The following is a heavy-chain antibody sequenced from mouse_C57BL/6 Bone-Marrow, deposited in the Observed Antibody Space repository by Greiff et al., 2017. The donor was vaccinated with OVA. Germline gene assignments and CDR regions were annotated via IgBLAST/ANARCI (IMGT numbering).Heavy chain of an antibody. V-gene: IGHV1-69*01. D-gene: IGHD2-4*01. CDR3: ARPYDYDRSWFAY. CDR2: IDPSDSYT. Sequence: QVQLQQPGAELVMPGASVKLSCKASGYTFTSYWMHWVKQRPGQGLEWIGEIDPSDSYTNYNQKFKGKSTLTVAKSSSTAYMQLSSLTSEDSAVYYCARPYDYDRSWFAYWGQGTLVTVSA. J-gene: IGHJ3*01. CDR1: GYTFTSYW.